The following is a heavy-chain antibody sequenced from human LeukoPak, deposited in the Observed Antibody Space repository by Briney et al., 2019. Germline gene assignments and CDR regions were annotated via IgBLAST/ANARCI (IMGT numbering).Heavy chain of an antibody. D-gene: IGHD3-22*01. CDR1: GLTVSSNY. V-gene: IGHV3-66*02. Sequence: GGSLRLSCAASGLTVSSNYMSWVRQAPGKGLEWVSVIYSGGSAYYPDSVKGRFAISRDNSKNTLYLQKNSKKAEDTAVYYCARARYYYDSSGYYYDYYYMDVWGKGTTVTVSS. J-gene: IGHJ6*03. CDR2: IYSGGSA. CDR3: ARARYYYDSSGYYYDYYYMDV.